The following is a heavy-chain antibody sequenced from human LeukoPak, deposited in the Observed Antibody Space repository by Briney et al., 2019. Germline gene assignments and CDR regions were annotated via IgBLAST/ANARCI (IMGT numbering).Heavy chain of an antibody. J-gene: IGHJ6*03. CDR3: ARGFRYCSSTSCYYDEYYYYMDV. D-gene: IGHD2-2*01. Sequence: GASVKVSFKASGYTFTSYDINWVRQATGQGLEWMGWMNPNSGNTGYAQKFQGRVTMTRNTSISTAYMELSSLRSEDTAVYYCARGFRYCSSTSCYYDEYYYYMDVWGKGTTVTVSS. CDR2: MNPNSGNT. V-gene: IGHV1-8*01. CDR1: GYTFTSYD.